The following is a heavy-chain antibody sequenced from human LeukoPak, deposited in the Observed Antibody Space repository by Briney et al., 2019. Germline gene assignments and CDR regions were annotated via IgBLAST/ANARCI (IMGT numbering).Heavy chain of an antibody. CDR1: GGSISSSSYY. D-gene: IGHD3-10*01. CDR3: ARASGGQKYYYGSGRANWFDP. V-gene: IGHV4-39*07. Sequence: SETLSLTCTVSGGSISSSSYYWGWIRQPPGKGLEWIGSIYYSGSTYYNPSLKSRVTISVDTSKNQFSLKLSSVTAADTAVYYCARASGGQKYYYGSGRANWFDPWGQGTLVTVSS. CDR2: IYYSGST. J-gene: IGHJ5*02.